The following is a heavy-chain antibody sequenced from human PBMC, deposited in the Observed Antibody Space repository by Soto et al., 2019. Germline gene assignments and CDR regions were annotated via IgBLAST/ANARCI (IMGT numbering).Heavy chain of an antibody. D-gene: IGHD3-9*01. CDR3: ATAYYDILTGYPRGGMDV. CDR2: IIPIFGTA. Sequence: SVKVSCKASGGTFSSYAISWVRQAPGQGLEWMGGIIPIFGTANYAQKFQGRVTITADKSTSTAYMELSSLRSEDTAVYYCATAYYDILTGYPRGGMDVWGQGTTVTVS. V-gene: IGHV1-69*06. J-gene: IGHJ6*02. CDR1: GGTFSSYA.